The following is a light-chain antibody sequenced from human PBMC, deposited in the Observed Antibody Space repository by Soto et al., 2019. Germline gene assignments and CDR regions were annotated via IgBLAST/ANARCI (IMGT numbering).Light chain of an antibody. V-gene: IGKV1-5*01. CDR3: QQYNSYPRT. CDR1: QSISSW. CDR2: AAS. J-gene: IGKJ1*01. Sequence: DIQMTQSPSTLSASVGDRVTITCRASQSISSWLAWYQQKPGKAPNLLIYAASNLESGVPSRFSGSGYETEFTLTISSLQPDDFATYYCQQYNSYPRTFGQGTKVDIK.